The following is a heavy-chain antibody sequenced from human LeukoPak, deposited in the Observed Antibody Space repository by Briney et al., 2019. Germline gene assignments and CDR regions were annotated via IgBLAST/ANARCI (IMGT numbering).Heavy chain of an antibody. CDR1: GFTFSSYA. V-gene: IGHV3-30*04. D-gene: IGHD1-26*01. CDR3: AREVRGATYPTFDY. J-gene: IGHJ4*02. Sequence: PGGSLRLSCAASGFTFSSYAMHSVRQASGKGLERVAVISYDGSNKYYADSVKCRFTISRDNSKNTLYLQMNSLRAEDTAVYYCAREVRGATYPTFDYWGQGTLVTVSS. CDR2: ISYDGSNK.